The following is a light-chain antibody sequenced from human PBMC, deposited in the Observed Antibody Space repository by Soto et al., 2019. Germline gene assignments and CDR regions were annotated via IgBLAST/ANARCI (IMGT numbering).Light chain of an antibody. CDR3: CSYGAR. V-gene: IGLV2-11*01. J-gene: IGLJ3*02. CDR1: SSDVGGYNY. Sequence: QSALTQPRSVSGSPGQSVAISCTGTSSDVGGYNYVSWYQKHPGKAPKLVIFDVTKRPSGVPDRFSGSKSGNTASLTISGLRAEDEADSYCCSYGARFGGGTKLTVL. CDR2: DVT.